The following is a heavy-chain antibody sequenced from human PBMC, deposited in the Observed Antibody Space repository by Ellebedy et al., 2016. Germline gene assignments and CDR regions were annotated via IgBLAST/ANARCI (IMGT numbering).Heavy chain of an antibody. CDR3: ARDRSWGYGNDAFDI. J-gene: IGHJ3*02. D-gene: IGHD3-10*01. CDR1: GFTFSSYS. V-gene: IGHV3-21*01. Sequence: GESLKIPXASSGFTFSSYSMNWVRQAPGKGLEWVSSISSSSSYIYYADSVKGRFTISRDNAKNSLYLQMNSLRAEDTAVYYCARDRSWGYGNDAFDIWGQGTMVTVSS. CDR2: ISSSSSYI.